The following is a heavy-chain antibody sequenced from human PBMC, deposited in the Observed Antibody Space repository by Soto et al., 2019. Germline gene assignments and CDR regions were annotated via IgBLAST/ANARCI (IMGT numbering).Heavy chain of an antibody. CDR3: ARGLSVTLFDN. Sequence: QVQLQESGPGLVKPSQTLSLTCTVSGGSISTGGYYWTWIRQHPGKGLEWIGYIYYSGSTYYNPTLKSRVTISVDTSKNQFSLKLSSVTAADTAVYYCARGLSVTLFDNWGQGTLVTVSS. CDR2: IYYSGST. CDR1: GGSISTGGYY. J-gene: IGHJ4*02. D-gene: IGHD4-17*01. V-gene: IGHV4-31*03.